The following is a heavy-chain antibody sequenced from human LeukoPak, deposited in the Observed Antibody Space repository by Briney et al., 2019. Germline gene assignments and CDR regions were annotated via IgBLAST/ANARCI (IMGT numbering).Heavy chain of an antibody. D-gene: IGHD4-17*01. Sequence: PSETLSLTCTVSGGSISSGDYYWSWIRQPPGKGLEWIGYIYYSGSTYYNPSLKSRVTISVDTSKNQFSLKLSSVTAADTAVYYCARVPDYGDYYFDYWGQGTLVTVSS. CDR2: IYYSGST. CDR3: ARVPDYGDYYFDY. J-gene: IGHJ4*02. CDR1: GGSISSGDYY. V-gene: IGHV4-30-4*01.